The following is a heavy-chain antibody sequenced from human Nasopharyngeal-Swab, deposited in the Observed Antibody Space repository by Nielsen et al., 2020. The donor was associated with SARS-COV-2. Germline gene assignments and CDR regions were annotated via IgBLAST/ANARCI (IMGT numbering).Heavy chain of an antibody. Sequence: GESLKISCAASGFTFSSYAVSWVRQAPGKGLEWVSAISGSGGSTYYADSVKGRFTISRDNSKNTLYLQMNGLRAEDTAVYYCAKDQNGYSFGHFLFWGQGTLVTVSS. CDR2: ISGSGGST. CDR1: GFTFSSYA. V-gene: IGHV3-23*01. D-gene: IGHD5-18*01. J-gene: IGHJ4*02. CDR3: AKDQNGYSFGHFLF.